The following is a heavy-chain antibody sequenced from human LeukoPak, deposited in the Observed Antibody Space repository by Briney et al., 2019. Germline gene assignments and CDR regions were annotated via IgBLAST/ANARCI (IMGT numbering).Heavy chain of an antibody. Sequence: SEALSLTYTVSGGSISSYYWSWIRQPPGKGLEWIGYIYYSGSTNYNPSLKSRVTISVDTSKNQFSLKLSSVTAADTAVYYCARGRTTVTLIAFDIWGQGTMVTVSS. D-gene: IGHD4-17*01. CDR1: GGSISSYY. CDR2: IYYSGST. V-gene: IGHV4-59*01. J-gene: IGHJ3*02. CDR3: ARGRTTVTLIAFDI.